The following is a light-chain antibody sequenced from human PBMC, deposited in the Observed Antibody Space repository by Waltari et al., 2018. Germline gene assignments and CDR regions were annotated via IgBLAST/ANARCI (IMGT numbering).Light chain of an antibody. CDR3: QQLNSYQWT. V-gene: IGKV1-9*01. CDR1: QGISNY. CDR2: AAS. Sequence: TQLTQSPSSLSASVGNRVTITCLTSQGISNYLAWYQQKPGKAPKHLTYAASTLQSGVPSRFSGSGSGTDFTLTISSLQPEDFATYYCQQLNSYQWTFGQGTKVEIK. J-gene: IGKJ1*01.